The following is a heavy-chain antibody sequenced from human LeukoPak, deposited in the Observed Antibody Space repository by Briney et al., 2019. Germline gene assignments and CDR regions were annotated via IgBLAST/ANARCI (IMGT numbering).Heavy chain of an antibody. CDR1: GYTFTSYG. Sequence: ASVKVSCKASGYTFTSYGISWVRQAPGQGLERMGWMNPNSGNTGYAQKFQGRVTMTRNTSISTAYMELSSLRSEDTAVYYCARNYDSSGQDAFDIWGQGTMVTVSS. D-gene: IGHD3-22*01. CDR2: MNPNSGNT. V-gene: IGHV1-8*02. CDR3: ARNYDSSGQDAFDI. J-gene: IGHJ3*02.